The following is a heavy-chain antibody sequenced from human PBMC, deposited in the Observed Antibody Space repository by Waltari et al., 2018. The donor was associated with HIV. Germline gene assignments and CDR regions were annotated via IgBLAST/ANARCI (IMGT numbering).Heavy chain of an antibody. Sequence: QLHLQESGPGLVKPSETLSLTCTVSGGSISSSTHFWGWIRQHPGKGLEWIGTIYYNGSTYYNPSLKSRVTMSVDASKNQFALKVRSVTATDTALYYCARSPRGEQWLAYWGQGTLVTVSS. CDR1: GGSISSSTHF. J-gene: IGHJ4*02. CDR3: ARSPRGEQWLAY. D-gene: IGHD6-19*01. V-gene: IGHV4-39*01. CDR2: IYYNGST.